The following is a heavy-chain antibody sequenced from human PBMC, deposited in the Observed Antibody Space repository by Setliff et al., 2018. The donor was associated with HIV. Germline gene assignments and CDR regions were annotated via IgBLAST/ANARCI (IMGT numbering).Heavy chain of an antibody. CDR3: ARHRDPPGSRWIFYYYYMDL. CDR2: FFYRGST. D-gene: IGHD6-13*01. CDR1: GGSISNSNYF. J-gene: IGHJ6*03. Sequence: SETLSLTCSVSGGSISNSNYFWAWIRQPPGKGLEWIGSFFYRGSTYYNPSLKSRVTISVDTSKNQVSLRLSSVTAADTGVYYCARHRDPPGSRWIFYYYYMDLWGGGTTVTVSS. V-gene: IGHV4-39*01.